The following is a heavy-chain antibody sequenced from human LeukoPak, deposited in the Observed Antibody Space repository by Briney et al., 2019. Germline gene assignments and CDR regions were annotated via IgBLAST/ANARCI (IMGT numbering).Heavy chain of an antibody. CDR3: AKDTPLCYFDY. Sequence: GGSLRLSCTASGFTFSSYGMHWIRQAPGKGLEWVAFIRNDGSIIYNADSVKGRFTISRDNSKNTLYLQMNSLRADDTAVYYCAKDTPLCYFDYWGQGTLVTVSS. J-gene: IGHJ4*02. D-gene: IGHD3-16*01. CDR1: GFTFSSYG. CDR2: IRNDGSII. V-gene: IGHV3-30*02.